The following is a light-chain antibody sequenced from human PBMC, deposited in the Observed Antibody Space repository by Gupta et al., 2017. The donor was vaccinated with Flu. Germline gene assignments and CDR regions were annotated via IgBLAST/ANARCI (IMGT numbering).Light chain of an antibody. V-gene: IGKV3-11*01. CDR2: DAS. CDR1: QGVSSS. CDR3: QQRSNWPPLT. J-gene: IGKJ4*01. Sequence: EILLTQSPATLSLSPGERATLSCRASQGVSSSLAWYQQKPGQAPRLLIYDASNRATGVPARFSGSGSGTDFTLTISSLEQEDFAVYYCQQRSNWPPLTFGGGTKVEIK.